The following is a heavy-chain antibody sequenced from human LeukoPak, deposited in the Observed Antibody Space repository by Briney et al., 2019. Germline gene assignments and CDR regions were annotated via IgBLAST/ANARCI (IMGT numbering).Heavy chain of an antibody. CDR2: IKSKTDGGTT. Sequence: GGSLRLSCAASGFTVSSNYMSWVRQAPGKGLEWVGRIKSKTDGGTTDYAAPVKGRFTISRDDSKNTLYLQMNSLKTEDTAVYYCTRNRLGSGSYYIDYWGQGTLVTVSS. V-gene: IGHV3-15*01. D-gene: IGHD3-10*01. J-gene: IGHJ4*02. CDR3: TRNRLGSGSYYIDY. CDR1: GFTVSSNY.